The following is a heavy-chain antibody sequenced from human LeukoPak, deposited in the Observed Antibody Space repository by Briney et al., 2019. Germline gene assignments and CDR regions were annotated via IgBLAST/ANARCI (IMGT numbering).Heavy chain of an antibody. CDR3: ARVKRGGYYSAFDY. D-gene: IGHD3-22*01. CDR2: IYYSGST. Sequence: SETLSLTCTVSGGSISSYYWSWIRQPPGKGLEWIGYIYYSGSTNYNPSLKSRVTISVDTSKNQFSLKLSSVTAADTAVYYCARVKRGGYYSAFDYWGQGTLVTVSS. V-gene: IGHV4-59*01. J-gene: IGHJ4*02. CDR1: GGSISSYY.